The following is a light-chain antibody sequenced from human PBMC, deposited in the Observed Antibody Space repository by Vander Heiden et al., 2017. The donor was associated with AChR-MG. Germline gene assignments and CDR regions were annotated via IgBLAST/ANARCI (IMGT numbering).Light chain of an antibody. J-gene: IGKJ1*01. CDR1: QSVSSTY. V-gene: IGKV3-20*01. CDR2: NAS. Sequence: ALTQSPGTLSSSPGQRATLSCRASQSVSSTYLAWYQQKPGQAPRLLIYNASSRATGIPDRFSGSGSGTDFTLTISSLQPEDFAVYYCQQDDSSQWTFGQGTKVEIK. CDR3: QQDDSSQWT.